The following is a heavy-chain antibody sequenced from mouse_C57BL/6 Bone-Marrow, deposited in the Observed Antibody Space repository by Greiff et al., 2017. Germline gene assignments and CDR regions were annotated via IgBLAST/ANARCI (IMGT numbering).Heavy chain of an antibody. CDR1: GFTFSRYC. CDR3: ARRGRGDY. D-gene: IGHD1-1*01. Sequence: EVQVVESGGDLVKPGGSLKLSCAASGFTFSRYCMSWVRQTPDQRLEWVATLISGGRSTYYPDSVKGRFTISRDNAKNTLYLQMSSLKCEKTAMYSCARRGRGDYWGQGTTLTVSS. J-gene: IGHJ2*01. V-gene: IGHV5-6*01. CDR2: LISGGRST.